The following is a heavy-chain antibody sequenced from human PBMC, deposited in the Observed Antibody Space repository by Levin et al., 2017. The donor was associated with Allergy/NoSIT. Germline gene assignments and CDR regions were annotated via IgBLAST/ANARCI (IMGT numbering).Heavy chain of an antibody. CDR3: TISHRWTSDY. J-gene: IGHJ4*02. CDR2: IRSKANSYAT. CDR1: GFIFSGSA. D-gene: IGHD1-1*01. Sequence: GGSLRLSCAASGFIFSGSAMNWVRQASGKGPEWVGRIRSKANSYATEYTASVKGRFTISRDDSKNTAYLHMNNLKTEDTAVYYCTISHRWTSDYWGQGTLVTVSS. V-gene: IGHV3-73*01.